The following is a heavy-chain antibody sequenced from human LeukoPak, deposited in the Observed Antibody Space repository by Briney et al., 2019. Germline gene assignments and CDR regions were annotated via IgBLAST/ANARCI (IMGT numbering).Heavy chain of an antibody. CDR3: ARVRYCSTNRCYDREFDN. CDR1: GGSISSSSYY. Sequence: SETLSHTCTVSGGSISSSSYYWGWIRQPPGKGLDWIGNIYYSGNTYYNPSLKSRVTISVYTSKNQFSLKLTSVTAADTAVYYCARVRYCSTNRCYDREFDNWGQGTLVTVSS. D-gene: IGHD2-2*01. V-gene: IGHV4-39*01. CDR2: IYYSGNT. J-gene: IGHJ4*02.